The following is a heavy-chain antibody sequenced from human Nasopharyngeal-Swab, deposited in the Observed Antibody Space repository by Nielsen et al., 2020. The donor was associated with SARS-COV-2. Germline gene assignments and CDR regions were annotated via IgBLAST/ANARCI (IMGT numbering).Heavy chain of an antibody. CDR1: GFTFSMYS. V-gene: IGHV3-21*01. D-gene: IGHD4-11*01. J-gene: IGHJ6*02. CDR2: ISSSSSYI. Sequence: GESLKISCAASGFTFSMYSMNWVRQAPGKGPEWVSSISSSSSYIYYADSVKGRFTISRDNAKNSLYLQMNSLRAEDTAVYYCARDHLMTVTIPYYYYGMDVWGQGTTVTVSS. CDR3: ARDHLMTVTIPYYYYGMDV.